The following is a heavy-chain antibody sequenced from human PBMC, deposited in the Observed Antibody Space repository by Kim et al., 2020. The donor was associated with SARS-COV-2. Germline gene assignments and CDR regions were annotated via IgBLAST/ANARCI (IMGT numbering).Heavy chain of an antibody. CDR1: GGSFSGYY. V-gene: IGHV4-34*01. CDR2: INHSGST. Sequence: SETLSLTCAVYGGSFSGYYWSWIRQPPGKGLEWIGEINHSGSTNYNPSLKSRVTISVDTSKNQFSLKLSSVTAADTAVYYCARGNYRFYYGMDVWGQGTT. CDR3: ARGNYRFYYGMDV. J-gene: IGHJ6*02. D-gene: IGHD1-7*01.